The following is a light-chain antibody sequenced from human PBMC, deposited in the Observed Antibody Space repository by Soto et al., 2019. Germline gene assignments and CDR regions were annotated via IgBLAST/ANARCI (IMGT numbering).Light chain of an antibody. CDR3: QQYNNYFWS. CDR1: QTINTW. V-gene: IGKV1-5*03. CDR2: KAS. Sequence: DIQMTQSPTTVSASVGDRVTITCRASQTINTWLAWYQQKPGKAPKLLILKASTLESGVPSRFSGSGSGTEFTLTISSLQPDDLATYYCQQYNNYFWSFGQGTGVVVK. J-gene: IGKJ1*01.